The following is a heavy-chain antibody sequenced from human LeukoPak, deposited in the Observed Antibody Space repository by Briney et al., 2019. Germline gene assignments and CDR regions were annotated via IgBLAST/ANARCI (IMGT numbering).Heavy chain of an antibody. J-gene: IGHJ6*02. D-gene: IGHD1-26*01. CDR1: GFTFSSYS. CDR2: ISSSSSYI. CDR3: AREMSGSYYSYYYYGMDV. Sequence: PGGSLRLSCAASGFTFSSYSMNWVRQAPGKGLEWVSSISSSSSYIYYADSVKGRFTISRDNAKNSLYLQMNSLRAEDTAVYYCAREMSGSYYSYYYYGMDVWGQGTTVTVSS. V-gene: IGHV3-21*01.